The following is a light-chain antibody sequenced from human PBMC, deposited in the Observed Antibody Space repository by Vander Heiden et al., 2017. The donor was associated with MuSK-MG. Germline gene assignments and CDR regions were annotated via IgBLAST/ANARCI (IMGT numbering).Light chain of an antibody. CDR1: QTVTSGF. V-gene: IGKV3-20*01. CDR3: QQDTSSHT. CDR2: AAS. J-gene: IGKJ5*01. Sequence: EFVLTQSPGTLSLSPGERATLSCRAGQTVTSGFLAWYQQKPGRAPRLLIYAASSRATGIPDRFSGGGSGTDFTLAISRLEPEDFAVYYWQQDTSSHTFGQGTRLDIK.